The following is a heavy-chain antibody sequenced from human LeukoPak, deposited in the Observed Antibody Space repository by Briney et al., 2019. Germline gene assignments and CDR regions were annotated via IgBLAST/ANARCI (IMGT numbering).Heavy chain of an antibody. D-gene: IGHD5-18*01. CDR3: ARDGGWLQLWSPPDY. CDR1: GFTFRSYA. V-gene: IGHV3-30*04. J-gene: IGHJ4*02. CDR2: ISDDGGTK. Sequence: GGSLRLSCAASGFTFRSYAMHWVRQAPGKGPEWVAVISDDGGTKYFADSVKGRFTISRDNSKNTLYLQMNSLRAEDTAVYYCARDGGWLQLWSPPDYWGQGTLVTVPS.